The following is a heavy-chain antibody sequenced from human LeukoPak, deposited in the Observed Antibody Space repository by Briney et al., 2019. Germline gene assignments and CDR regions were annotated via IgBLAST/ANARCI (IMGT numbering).Heavy chain of an antibody. Sequence: SETLSLTCTVSGGSISSGGYYWSWIRQHPGKGLEWIGSIYYSGSTYYNPSLKSRVTISVDTSKNQFSLKLSSVTAADTAVYYCARGGYGGQMGTAGYWGQGTLVTVSS. CDR3: ARGGYGGQMGTAGY. CDR2: IYYSGST. CDR1: GGSISSGGYY. J-gene: IGHJ4*02. D-gene: IGHD4-23*01. V-gene: IGHV4-39*07.